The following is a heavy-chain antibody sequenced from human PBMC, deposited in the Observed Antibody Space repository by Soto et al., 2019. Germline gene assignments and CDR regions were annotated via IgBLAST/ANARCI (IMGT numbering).Heavy chain of an antibody. V-gene: IGHV4-30-2*01. Sequence: QLQLQESGSRLVEPSQTLSLTCVVSGDSFTSGGFSWSGIRQPPGKGLEWLGYVFHSGTTHYNPSLEGRVTISLDRSTNQISLRHTSVTAADTAVYFCARVLHWLDPWGQGMPVTVSS. CDR3: ARVLHWLDP. CDR2: VFHSGTT. CDR1: GDSFTSGGFS. J-gene: IGHJ5*02.